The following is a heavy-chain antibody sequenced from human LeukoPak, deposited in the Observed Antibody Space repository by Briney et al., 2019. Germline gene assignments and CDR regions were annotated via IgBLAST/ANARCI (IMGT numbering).Heavy chain of an antibody. CDR3: AREIGPRQLHLWGSAFDY. J-gene: IGHJ4*02. CDR1: GFTFTSSA. D-gene: IGHD5-18*01. V-gene: IGHV1-58*02. Sequence: GASVKVSCKASGFTFTSSAMQWVRQARGQRLEWIGWIVVGSGNTNYAQKFQERVTITRDMSTSTAYMELSSLRSEDTAVYYCAREIGPRQLHLWGSAFDYWGQGTLVTVSS. CDR2: IVVGSGNT.